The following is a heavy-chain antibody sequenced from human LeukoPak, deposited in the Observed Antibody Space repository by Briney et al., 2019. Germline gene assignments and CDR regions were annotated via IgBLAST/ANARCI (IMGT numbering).Heavy chain of an antibody. CDR3: ATEFYRNGYNY. V-gene: IGHV3-15*01. J-gene: IGHJ4*02. CDR2: IKSRTDGGST. D-gene: IGHD5-24*01. CDR1: GFTFSSAW. Sequence: GGSLRLSCAASGFTFSSAWMTWVRQTPGKGLEWVGHIKSRTDGGSTDYSAPVEGRFTVSRDDSKNTVYLQMNSLKTEDSAVYYCATEFYRNGYNYWGQGTLVTVSS.